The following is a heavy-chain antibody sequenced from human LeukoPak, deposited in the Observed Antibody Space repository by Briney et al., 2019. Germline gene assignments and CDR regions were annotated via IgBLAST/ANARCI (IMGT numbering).Heavy chain of an antibody. CDR2: IKTDGSYT. CDR3: ARALLGQYDSCGFYYYMDV. V-gene: IGHV3-74*01. D-gene: IGHD3-22*01. CDR1: GFTFSSYW. J-gene: IGHJ6*03. Sequence: PGGSLRLSCAASGFTFSSYWMRWVRQAPGKGLVWVSRIKTDGSYTSYADSVKGRFTISRDNAKSTLYLQMNSLRDEDTAVYYCARALLGQYDSCGFYYYMDVWGKGTTVTVSS.